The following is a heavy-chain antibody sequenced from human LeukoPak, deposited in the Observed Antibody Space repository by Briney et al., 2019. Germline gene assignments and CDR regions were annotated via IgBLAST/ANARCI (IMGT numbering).Heavy chain of an antibody. CDR1: GYTFTSYG. CDR2: ISAYNGNT. D-gene: IGHD2-21*02. J-gene: IGHJ4*02. CDR3: AVTALTLPFDY. V-gene: IGHV1-18*01. Sequence: GASVTVSCKASGYTFTSYGISWVRQAPGQGLEWMGWISAYNGNTNYAQKLQGRVTMTTDTSTSTAYMELRSLRSDDTAVYYCAVTALTLPFDYWGQGTLVTVSS.